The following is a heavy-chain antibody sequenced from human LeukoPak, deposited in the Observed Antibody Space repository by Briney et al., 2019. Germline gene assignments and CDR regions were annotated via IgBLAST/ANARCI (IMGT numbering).Heavy chain of an antibody. CDR2: IYYSGST. V-gene: IGHV4-59*12. CDR3: AKDLKWFGDISGAFDI. Sequence: SETLSLTCTVSGGSISSYYWNWIRQPPGKGLEWIGYIYYSGSTNYNPSLKSRVTISVDTSKNQFSLKLSSVTAADTAVYYCAKDLKWFGDISGAFDIWGQGTMVTVSS. CDR1: GGSISSYY. J-gene: IGHJ3*02. D-gene: IGHD3-10*01.